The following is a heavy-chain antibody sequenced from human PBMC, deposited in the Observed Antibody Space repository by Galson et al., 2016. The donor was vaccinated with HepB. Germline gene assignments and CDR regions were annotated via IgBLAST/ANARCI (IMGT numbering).Heavy chain of an antibody. J-gene: IGHJ3*01. V-gene: IGHV3-30*03. CDR1: GFTFSSYG. Sequence: SPRLSCAASGFTFSSYGMHWVRQAPGKGLEWVAVTSSDGSNKHYADSVKGRFTISRDNSKNSLYLQMHSLRPEDTAVYYCARDLSPSYADNWYDALDLWGQGTLVTVSS. CDR3: ARDLSPSYADNWYDALDL. D-gene: IGHD2-2*01. CDR2: TSSDGSNK.